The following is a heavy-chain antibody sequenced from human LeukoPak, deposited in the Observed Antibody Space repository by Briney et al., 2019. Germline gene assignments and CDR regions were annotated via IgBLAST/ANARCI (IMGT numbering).Heavy chain of an antibody. CDR3: ARQQYLAFDI. D-gene: IGHD2/OR15-2a*01. CDR1: GYSFTTYW. Sequence: GESLKISCKGSGYSFTTYWIAWLPLMPGKGLEWMGIIYPGDSETRYSTSFQGQVTISADKSISTAYLQWSSLKASDTAIYYCARQQYLAFDIWGQGTMVTVSS. V-gene: IGHV5-51*01. J-gene: IGHJ3*02. CDR2: IYPGDSET.